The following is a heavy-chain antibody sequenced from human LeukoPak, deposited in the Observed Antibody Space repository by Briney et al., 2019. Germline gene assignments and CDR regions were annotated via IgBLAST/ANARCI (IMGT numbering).Heavy chain of an antibody. J-gene: IGHJ4*02. Sequence: GASVKVSCKASGYTFTSYGISWVRQAPGQGLEWMGWISVYNGNTNYAQKLQGRVTMTTDTSTSTAYMELSRLRSDDTAVYYRARIYGGYSYFDYWGQGTLVTVSS. D-gene: IGHD5-12*01. CDR2: ISVYNGNT. CDR1: GYTFTSYG. V-gene: IGHV1-18*01. CDR3: ARIYGGYSYFDY.